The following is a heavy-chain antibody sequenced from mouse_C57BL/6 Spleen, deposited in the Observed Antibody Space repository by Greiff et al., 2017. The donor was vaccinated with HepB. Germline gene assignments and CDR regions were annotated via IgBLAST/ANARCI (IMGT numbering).Heavy chain of an antibody. D-gene: IGHD2-1*01. V-gene: IGHV1-22*01. J-gene: IGHJ3*01. CDR2: INPNNGGT. Sequence: EVQLQQSGPELVKPGASVKMSCKASGYTFTDYNMHWVKQSHGKSLEWIGYINPNNGGTSYNQKFKGKATLTVNKSSSTAYMELRSLTSEDSAVYYCARTYYYGNYVAWFAYWGQGTLVTVSA. CDR1: GYTFTDYN. CDR3: ARTYYYGNYVAWFAY.